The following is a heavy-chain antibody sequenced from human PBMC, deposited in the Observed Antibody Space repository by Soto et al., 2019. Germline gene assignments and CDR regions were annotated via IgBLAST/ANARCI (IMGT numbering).Heavy chain of an antibody. Sequence: GESLKISCKGSGYSFTSYWIGWVRQMPGKGLEWMGIIYPGDSDTRYSPSFEGQVTISADKSLTTAYLQWSRLKASDTATYYCERLTRTLRAEGYFAPPNYWGQGTLVTVSS. CDR3: ERLTRTLRAEGYFAPPNY. CDR1: GYSFTSYW. CDR2: IYPGDSDT. V-gene: IGHV5-51*01. D-gene: IGHD3-9*01. J-gene: IGHJ4*02.